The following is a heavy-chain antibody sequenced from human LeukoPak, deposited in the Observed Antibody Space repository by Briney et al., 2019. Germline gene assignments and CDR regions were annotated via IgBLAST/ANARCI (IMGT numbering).Heavy chain of an antibody. J-gene: IGHJ6*02. D-gene: IGHD3-22*01. V-gene: IGHV3-21*01. CDR1: GFTFSSYS. Sequence: PGGSLRLSCAASGFTFSSYSMNWVRQAPGKGLEWVSSISSSSSYIYYADSVKGRFTISRDNVKNSLYLQMNSLRAEDTAVYYCARDPISYYYDSSGYLKFPYYYGMDVWGQGTTVTVSS. CDR2: ISSSSSYI. CDR3: ARDPISYYYDSSGYLKFPYYYGMDV.